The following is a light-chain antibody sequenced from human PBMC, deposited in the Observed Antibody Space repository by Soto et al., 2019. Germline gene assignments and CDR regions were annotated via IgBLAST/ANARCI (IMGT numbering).Light chain of an antibody. V-gene: IGKV3-20*01. CDR2: GAS. CDR1: QSVSSSY. Sequence: EIVLTQSPGTLSLSPGERATLSCRASQSVSSSYLAWYQQKPGQAPRLLIYGASSRATGIPDRFSGSGSGTDFTLTISRLEPEDFGIYYCQQYENYWTFGQGTKVEIK. J-gene: IGKJ1*01. CDR3: QQYENYWT.